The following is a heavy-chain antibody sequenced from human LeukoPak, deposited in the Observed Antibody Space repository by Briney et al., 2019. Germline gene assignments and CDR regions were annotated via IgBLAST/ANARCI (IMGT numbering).Heavy chain of an antibody. J-gene: IGHJ5*02. CDR1: GGSISSYY. CDR3: ARALSAAGLHKHNWFDP. Sequence: SETLSLTCTVSGGSISSYYWSWIRQPAGKGLEWIGRIYTSGSTNYNPSLKSRVTMSVDTSKNQFSLKLSSVTAADTAVYYCARALSAAGLHKHNWFDPWGQGTLVTVSS. V-gene: IGHV4-4*07. CDR2: IYTSGST. D-gene: IGHD6-13*01.